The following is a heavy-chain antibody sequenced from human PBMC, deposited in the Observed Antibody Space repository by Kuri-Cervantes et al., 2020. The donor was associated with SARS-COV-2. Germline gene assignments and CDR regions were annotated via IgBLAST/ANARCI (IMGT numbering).Heavy chain of an antibody. CDR1: GGSFSGYY. CDR3: ARETVAGTGDWFDP. V-gene: IGHV4-59*12. CDR2: IYYSGST. D-gene: IGHD6-19*01. J-gene: IGHJ5*02. Sequence: GSLRLSCAVYGGSFSGYYWSWIRQPPGKGLEWIGYIYYSGSTNYNPSLKSRVTISVDTSKNQFSLKLSSVTAADTAVYYCARETVAGTGDWFDPWGQGTLVTVSS.